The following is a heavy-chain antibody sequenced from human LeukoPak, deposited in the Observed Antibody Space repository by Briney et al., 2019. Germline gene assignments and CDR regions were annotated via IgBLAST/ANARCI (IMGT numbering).Heavy chain of an antibody. Sequence: GGSLRLSCAASGFTLSSYAMSWVRQAPGKGLEWVSAISGSGGSTYYADSVKGRFTISRDNSKNTLYLQMNSLRAEDTAVYYCAKDYCSSTSCYYYYYYGMDVWGKGTTVTVSS. V-gene: IGHV3-23*01. CDR2: ISGSGGST. D-gene: IGHD2-2*01. J-gene: IGHJ6*04. CDR3: AKDYCSSTSCYYYYYYGMDV. CDR1: GFTLSSYA.